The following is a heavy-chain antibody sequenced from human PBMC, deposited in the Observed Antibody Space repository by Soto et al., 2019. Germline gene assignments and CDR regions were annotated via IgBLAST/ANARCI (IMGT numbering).Heavy chain of an antibody. CDR2: LSFDGSNK. V-gene: IGHV3-30*18. J-gene: IGHJ4*02. D-gene: IGHD2-2*01. CDR1: GFTFSNYD. CDR3: AKDFYTVRVPAAPRPHYFDF. Sequence: QVQLVESGGGVVQPGRSLRLSCAASGFTFSNYDMHWVRQAPGEGLEWVAVLSFDGSNKNYADSVKGRFTISRDNSKNTLFLQMNSLRTEDTAVYFCAKDFYTVRVPAAPRPHYFDFWGPGTLVTVSP.